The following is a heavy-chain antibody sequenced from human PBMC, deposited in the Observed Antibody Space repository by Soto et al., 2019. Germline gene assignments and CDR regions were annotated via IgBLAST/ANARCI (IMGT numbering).Heavy chain of an antibody. CDR2: ISYDGSNK. J-gene: IGHJ6*02. D-gene: IGHD6-13*01. Sequence: QVQLVESGGGVVQPGRSLRLSCAASGFTFSSYAMHWVRQAPGKGLEWVAVISYDGSNKYYADSVKGRFTISRDNSKNTLYLQMNSLRAEDTAMYYCARDGGKGYSSYTYYYGMDVSGQGTTVTVSS. V-gene: IGHV3-30-3*01. CDR1: GFTFSSYA. CDR3: ARDGGKGYSSYTYYYGMDV.